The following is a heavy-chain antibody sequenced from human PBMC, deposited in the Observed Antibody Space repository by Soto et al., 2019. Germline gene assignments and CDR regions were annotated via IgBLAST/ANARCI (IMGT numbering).Heavy chain of an antibody. Sequence: GGSLRLSCTSSVFTFIDSWMTWFRQAPGKGLEWVARIKPDESEKKYADSVKGRFSISRDNAKNSMYLQMDSLRGEDTAVYYCVRGGSNYASWGQGTLVTVSS. CDR2: IKPDESEK. CDR3: VRGGSNYAS. V-gene: IGHV3-7*01. D-gene: IGHD4-4*01. CDR1: VFTFIDSW. J-gene: IGHJ5*02.